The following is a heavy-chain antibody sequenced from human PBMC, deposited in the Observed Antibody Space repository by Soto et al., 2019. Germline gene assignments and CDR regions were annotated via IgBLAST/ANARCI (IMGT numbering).Heavy chain of an antibody. J-gene: IGHJ6*02. Sequence: SVKVSCKACGGTFSSYAISWVRQAPGQGLEWMGGIIPIFGTANYAQKFQGRVTITADESTSTAYMELSSLRSEDTAVYYCARVVTIGYYYYGMDVWGQGTTVTVSS. V-gene: IGHV1-69*13. D-gene: IGHD3-9*01. CDR3: ARVVTIGYYYYGMDV. CDR2: IIPIFGTA. CDR1: GGTFSSYA.